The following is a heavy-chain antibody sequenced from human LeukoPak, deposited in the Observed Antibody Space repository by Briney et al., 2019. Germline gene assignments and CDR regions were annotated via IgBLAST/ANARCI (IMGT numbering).Heavy chain of an antibody. V-gene: IGHV3-21*06. Sequence: GGSLRLSCAASGFSFSSYRMNWVRQAPGKGLEWVSSVSNSGDYIHCADSVKGRFTISRDNSKNSLYLQMNSLRAEDTAVYYCARALIGYYFDYWGQGTLVTVSS. CDR1: GFSFSSYR. CDR2: VSNSGDYI. J-gene: IGHJ4*02. D-gene: IGHD2-8*01. CDR3: ARALIGYYFDY.